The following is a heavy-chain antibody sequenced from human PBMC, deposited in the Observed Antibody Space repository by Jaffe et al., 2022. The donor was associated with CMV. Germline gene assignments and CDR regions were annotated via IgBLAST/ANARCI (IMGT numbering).Heavy chain of an antibody. D-gene: IGHD1-7*01. CDR3: ARDPARSITGTTSGLDY. CDR2: IYHSGST. CDR1: GGSISSSNW. J-gene: IGHJ4*02. V-gene: IGHV4-4*02. Sequence: QVQLQESGPGLVKPSGTLSLTCAVSGGSISSSNWWSWVRQPPGKGLEWIGEIYHSGSTNYNPSLKSRVTISVDKSKNQFSLKLSSVTAADTAVYYCARDPARSITGTTSGLDYWGQGTLVTVSS.